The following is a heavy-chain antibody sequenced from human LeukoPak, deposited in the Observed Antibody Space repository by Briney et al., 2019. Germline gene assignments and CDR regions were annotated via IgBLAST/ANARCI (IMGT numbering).Heavy chain of an antibody. J-gene: IGHJ5*02. CDR1: RFTFSYYY. CDR3: ARGGEMTTVPLDWFDP. D-gene: IGHD4-11*01. V-gene: IGHV3-11*01. CDR2: ISSSGSTI. Sequence: GGSLRLSCAASRFTFSYYYMSWIRQAPGKGLEGVSYISSSGSTIYYADSVKGRFTISRGNAKNSLYLQMNSLRAEDTAVYYCARGGEMTTVPLDWFDPWGQGTLVTVSS.